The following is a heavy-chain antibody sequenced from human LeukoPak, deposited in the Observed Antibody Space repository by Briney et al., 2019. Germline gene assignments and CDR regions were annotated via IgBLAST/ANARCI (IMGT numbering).Heavy chain of an antibody. Sequence: GGSLRLSCAASGFPFSSYSMNWVRQAPGEGLEWVSSISSSSSYIYYADSVKGRFTISRDNAKNSLYLQMNSLRAEDTAVYYCARDTRELLDYWGQGTLVTVSS. CDR2: ISSSSSYI. CDR1: GFPFSSYS. V-gene: IGHV3-21*01. J-gene: IGHJ4*02. D-gene: IGHD1-26*01. CDR3: ARDTRELLDY.